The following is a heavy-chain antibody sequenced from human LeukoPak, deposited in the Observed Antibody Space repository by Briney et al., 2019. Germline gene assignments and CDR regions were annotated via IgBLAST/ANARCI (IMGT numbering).Heavy chain of an antibody. J-gene: IGHJ4*02. CDR3: ARAPYDYDFWSGYQNY. CDR1: GGSFSGYY. Sequence: SETLSLTCAVHGGSFSGYYWSWIRQPPGKGLEWIGEINHSGSTNYNPSLKSRVTISVDTSKNQFSLKLSSVAAADTAVYYCARAPYDYDFWSGYQNYWGQGTLVTVSS. CDR2: INHSGST. V-gene: IGHV4-34*01. D-gene: IGHD3-3*01.